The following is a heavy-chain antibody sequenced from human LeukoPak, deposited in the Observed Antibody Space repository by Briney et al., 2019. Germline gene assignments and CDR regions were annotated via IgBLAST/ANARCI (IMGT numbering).Heavy chain of an antibody. CDR3: ASDSSGYYVFDY. V-gene: IGHV3-23*01. D-gene: IGHD3-22*01. CDR1: GFTFSNYA. J-gene: IGHJ4*02. CDR2: ITISGNTA. Sequence: GGSLRLSCLASGFTFSNYAMSWVRQAPGKGLEWVSGITISGNTAYYADSVKGRFTISRDNAKNSLYLQMNSLRAEDTAVYYCASDSSGYYVFDYWGQGTLVTVSS.